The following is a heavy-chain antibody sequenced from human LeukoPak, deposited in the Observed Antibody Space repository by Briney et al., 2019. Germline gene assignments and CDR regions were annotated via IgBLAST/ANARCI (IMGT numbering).Heavy chain of an antibody. D-gene: IGHD4-17*01. CDR3: AKSLTVTTRIHSIDP. J-gene: IGHJ4*02. CDR2: IKQDGSEK. V-gene: IGHV3-7*03. Sequence: GGSLRLSCAASGFTFSSYWMSWVRQAPGKGLEWVANIKQDGSEKYYVDSVKGRFTISRDNAKNSLYLQMNSLRAGDTAVYYCAKSLTVTTRIHSIDPRGQGTLVTASS. CDR1: GFTFSSYW.